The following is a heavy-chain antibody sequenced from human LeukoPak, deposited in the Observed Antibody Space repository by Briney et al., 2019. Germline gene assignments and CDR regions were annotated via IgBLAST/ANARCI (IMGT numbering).Heavy chain of an antibody. CDR2: IYSGGNT. CDR3: ARRAGEYSHPYDY. J-gene: IGHJ4*02. V-gene: IGHV3-53*01. D-gene: IGHD2/OR15-2a*01. Sequence: SGGSLRLSCTVSGFTVSINSMSWVRQAPGKGLEWVSFIYSGGNTHYSDSVKGRFTISRDNSNNTLYLQMNSLRAEDTAVYYCARRAGEYSHPYDYWGQGTLVTVSS. CDR1: GFTVSINS.